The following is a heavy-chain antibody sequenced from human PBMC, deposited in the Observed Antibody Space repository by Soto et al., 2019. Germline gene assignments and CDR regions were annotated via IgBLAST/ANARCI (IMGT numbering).Heavy chain of an antibody. V-gene: IGHV4-34*01. J-gene: IGHJ5*02. CDR1: GGSFSGYY. CDR2: INHSGST. CDR3: ARGRHWFGP. Sequence: PSQTLSLTCAVYGGSFSGYYWSWIRQPPGKGLEWIGEINHSGSTNYNPSLKSRVTISVDTSKNQVSLTLTAVNAADTAVYFCARGRHWFGPWGQGTLVTVSS.